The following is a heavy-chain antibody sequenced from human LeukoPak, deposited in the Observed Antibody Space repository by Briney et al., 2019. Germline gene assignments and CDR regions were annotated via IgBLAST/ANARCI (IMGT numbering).Heavy chain of an antibody. D-gene: IGHD3-10*01. CDR1: GFNFTNYN. J-gene: IGHJ3*01. V-gene: IGHV3-21*04. CDR3: AKDSYVSGRPLHTFDV. Sequence: GGSLRLSCAASGFNFTNYNMNWVRQAPGKGLEWVSSIHSSSGSIYYADSLKGRFTISRDNSQNTLFLQMNSLRVEDTAIYYCAKDSYVSGRPLHTFDVWGQGTMVTVSS. CDR2: IHSSSGSI.